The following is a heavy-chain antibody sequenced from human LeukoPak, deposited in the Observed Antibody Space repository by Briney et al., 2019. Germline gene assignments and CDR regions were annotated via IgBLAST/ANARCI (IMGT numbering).Heavy chain of an antibody. Sequence: ASVKVSCKASGYTFTSYGISWVRQAPGQGLEWMGWISAYNGNTNYAQKSQGRVTMATDTSTSTAYMELRSLRSDDTAVYYCARDPSYDVWSGHYIGTYGMDVWGQGTTVTVSS. V-gene: IGHV1-18*01. J-gene: IGHJ6*02. CDR2: ISAYNGNT. D-gene: IGHD3-3*01. CDR3: ARDPSYDVWSGHYIGTYGMDV. CDR1: GYTFTSYG.